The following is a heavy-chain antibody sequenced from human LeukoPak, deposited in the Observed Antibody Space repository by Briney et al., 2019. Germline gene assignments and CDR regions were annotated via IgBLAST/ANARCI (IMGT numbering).Heavy chain of an antibody. CDR2: ISGSGGST. V-gene: IGHV3-23*01. CDR1: GFTFSSYA. J-gene: IGHJ3*02. D-gene: IGHD1-26*01. Sequence: GGSLRLSCAASGFTFSSYAMSWVRQAPGKGLEWVSAISGSGGSTCYADSVKGRFTISRDNSKNTLYLQMNSLRAEDTAVYYCAKVAPPELVGATTWAFDIWGQGTMVTVSS. CDR3: AKVAPPELVGATTWAFDI.